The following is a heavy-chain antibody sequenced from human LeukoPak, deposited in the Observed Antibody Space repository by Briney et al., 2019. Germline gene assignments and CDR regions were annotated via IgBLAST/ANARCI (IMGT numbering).Heavy chain of an antibody. CDR1: GGTFSSYA. V-gene: IGHV1-69*04. Sequence: ASVKVSCKASGGTFSSYAISWVRQAPGQGLEWMGRTIPILGIANYAQKFQGRVTITADKSTSTAYMELSSLRSEDTAVYYCARDTPPAYCGGDCYYAFDIWGQGTMVTVSS. CDR2: TIPILGIA. D-gene: IGHD2-21*02. CDR3: ARDTPPAYCGGDCYYAFDI. J-gene: IGHJ3*02.